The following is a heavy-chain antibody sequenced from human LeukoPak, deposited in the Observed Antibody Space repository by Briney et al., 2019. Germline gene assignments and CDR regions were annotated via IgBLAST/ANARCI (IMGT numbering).Heavy chain of an antibody. V-gene: IGHV4-39*01. CDR3: ARHDGRGGATMGAFDS. J-gene: IGHJ4*02. CDR1: GDSISSSSHH. CDR2: IYYGRTT. D-gene: IGHD5-24*01. Sequence: TPSETLSLTCAVSGDSISSSSHHWGWIRQSPGKGLEWIGSIYYGRTTYYNPSLSSRVTISVLTSKNQFSLQLNSVTAADTAVYYCARHDGRGGATMGAFDSRGQGSLVAVSS.